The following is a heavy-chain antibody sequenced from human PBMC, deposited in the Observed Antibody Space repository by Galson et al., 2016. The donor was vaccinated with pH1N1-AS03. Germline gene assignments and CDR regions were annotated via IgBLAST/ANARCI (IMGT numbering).Heavy chain of an antibody. CDR1: GFTFRSYG. CDR2: ISYDESKK. CDR3: ARSQSFYVDYFDI. D-gene: IGHD3-10*02. J-gene: IGHJ4*02. Sequence: SLRLSCAASGFTFRSYGMHWVRQTPGKGLQWVAVISYDESKKVYADSVRGRGTISRDNSKNTLYLQMNSLRPEDTAVYFCARSQSFYVDYFDIWGQGTLVTVSS. V-gene: IGHV3-30*03.